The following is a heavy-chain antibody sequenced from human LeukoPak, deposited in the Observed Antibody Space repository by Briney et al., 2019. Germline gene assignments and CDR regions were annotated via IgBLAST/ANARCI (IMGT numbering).Heavy chain of an antibody. J-gene: IGHJ4*02. CDR1: GFTFSNAW. D-gene: IGHD3-16*02. CDR3: TTDLYYDYVWGSYRHDY. V-gene: IGHV3-15*01. CDR2: IKSKTDGGTT. Sequence: GGSLRLSCAASGFTFSNAWMSWVRQAPGKGLEWVGRIKSKTDGGTTDYAAPVKGRFTSSRDDSKNTLYLQMNSLKTEDTAVYYCTTDLYYDYVWGSYRHDYWGQGTLVTVSS.